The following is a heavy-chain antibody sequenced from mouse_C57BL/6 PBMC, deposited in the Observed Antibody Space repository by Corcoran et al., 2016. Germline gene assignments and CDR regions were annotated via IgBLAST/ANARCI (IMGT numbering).Heavy chain of an antibody. CDR1: GFSLSTSGMG. D-gene: IGHD1-1*01. J-gene: IGHJ4*01. V-gene: IGHV8-12*01. CDR2: IYWDDDK. CDR3: ARLPYYGSSFYAMDY. Sequence: QVTLKESGPGILQSSQTLSLTCSFSGFSLSTSGMGVSWIRQPSGKGLEWLAHIYWDDDKRYNPSLKSRLTISKDTSRNQVFLKITSVDTADTATYYCARLPYYGSSFYAMDYWGQGTSVTVSS.